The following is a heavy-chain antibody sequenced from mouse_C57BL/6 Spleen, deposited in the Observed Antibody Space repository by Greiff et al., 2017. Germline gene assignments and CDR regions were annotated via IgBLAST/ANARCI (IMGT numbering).Heavy chain of an antibody. V-gene: IGHV5-4*01. Sequence: EVQGVESGGGLVKPGGSLKLSCAASGFTFSSYAMSWVRQTPEKRLEWVATISDGGSYTYYPDNVKGRFTISRDNAKNNLYLQMSHLKSEDTAMYYCAREGSSPWYFDVWGTGTTVTVSS. CDR3: AREGSSPWYFDV. J-gene: IGHJ1*03. CDR1: GFTFSSYA. D-gene: IGHD1-1*01. CDR2: ISDGGSYT.